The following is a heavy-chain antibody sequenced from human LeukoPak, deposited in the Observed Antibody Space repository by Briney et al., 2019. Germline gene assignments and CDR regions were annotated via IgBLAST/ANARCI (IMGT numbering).Heavy chain of an antibody. CDR3: VRYGDY. D-gene: IGHD5-18*01. CDR2: ISHSGTT. V-gene: IGHV4-34*01. Sequence: SETLSLTCAVYGGSLSGYNWNWIRQPPGKGLEWIAEISHSGTTHYNPSLKGRVTISVDTSKNQFSLKLTSVTAADTAVYYCVRYGDYWGQGTLVTVSS. J-gene: IGHJ4*02. CDR1: GGSLSGYN.